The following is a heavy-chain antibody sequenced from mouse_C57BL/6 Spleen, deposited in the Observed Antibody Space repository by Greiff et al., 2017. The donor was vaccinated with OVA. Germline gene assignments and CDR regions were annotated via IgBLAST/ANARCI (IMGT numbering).Heavy chain of an antibody. CDR1: GFTFSDFY. J-gene: IGHJ1*03. Sequence: EVKLMESGGGLVQSGRSLRLSCATSGFTFSDFYMEWVRQAPGKGLEWIAASRNKANDYTTEYSASVKGRFIVSRDTSQSILYLQMNALRAEDTAIYYCARDGWDYDWYFDVWGTGTTVTVSS. D-gene: IGHD2-4*01. CDR2: SRNKANDYTT. V-gene: IGHV7-1*01. CDR3: ARDGWDYDWYFDV.